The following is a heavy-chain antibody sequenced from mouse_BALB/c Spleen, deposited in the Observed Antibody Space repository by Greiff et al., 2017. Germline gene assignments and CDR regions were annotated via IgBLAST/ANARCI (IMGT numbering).Heavy chain of an antibody. D-gene: IGHD2-14*01. CDR2: INPYNDGT. V-gene: IGHV1-14*01. CDR1: GYTFTSYV. J-gene: IGHJ2*01. Sequence: VQLKESGPELVKPGASVKMSCKASGYTFTSYVMHWVKQKPGQGLEWIGYINPYNDGTKYNEKFKGKATLTSDKSSSTAYMELSSLTSEDSAVYYCARSGRYDDEYYFDYWGQGTTLTVSS. CDR3: ARSGRYDDEYYFDY.